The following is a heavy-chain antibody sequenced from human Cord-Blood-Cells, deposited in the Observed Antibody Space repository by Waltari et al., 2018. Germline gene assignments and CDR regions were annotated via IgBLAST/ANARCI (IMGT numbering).Heavy chain of an antibody. J-gene: IGHJ3*02. D-gene: IGHD3-10*01. V-gene: IGHV1-69*14. CDR3: ARATPLREYACDI. CDR2: SIPIFGTA. Sequence: QVQLVQSGAEVKKPGSSVKVSCKASGGTFSSYAISWVRQAPGQGLEWMGGSIPIFGTANFERKCQGRVTITADKSPSTAYIEWGSLRSEDTAVYYCARATPLREYACDIWGQGTMVTVSS. CDR1: GGTFSSYA.